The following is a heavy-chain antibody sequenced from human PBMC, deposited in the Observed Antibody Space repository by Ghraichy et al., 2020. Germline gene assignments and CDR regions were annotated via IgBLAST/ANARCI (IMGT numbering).Heavy chain of an antibody. CDR2: ISTYSGYT. D-gene: IGHD1-26*01. J-gene: IGHJ4*02. CDR1: GYTFSSYG. CDR3: ARDRGPVVGATIFDY. Sequence: ASVKVSCKTSGYTFSSYGISWVRQAPGQGLEWMGWISTYSGYTNYAQNLQDRVTITTDTSTTTAYMELRSLRSDDTAVYFCARDRGPVVGATIFDYWGQGTLVTVSS. V-gene: IGHV1-18*01.